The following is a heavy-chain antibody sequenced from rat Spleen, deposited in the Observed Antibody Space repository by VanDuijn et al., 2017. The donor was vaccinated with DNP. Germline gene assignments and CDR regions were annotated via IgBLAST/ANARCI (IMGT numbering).Heavy chain of an antibody. Sequence: EVQLVESGGGLVQPGGSLKLSCAASGFTFSDYNMAWVRQAPKKGLEWVATISYDGSSTYYRDSVKGQFTISRDNAKSTLYLQMDSLRSEDTATYYCARHGYGSYYAMDAWGQGTSVTVSS. CDR1: GFTFSDYN. J-gene: IGHJ4*01. CDR3: ARHGYGSYYAMDA. V-gene: IGHV5-7*01. CDR2: ISYDGSST. D-gene: IGHD1-3*01.